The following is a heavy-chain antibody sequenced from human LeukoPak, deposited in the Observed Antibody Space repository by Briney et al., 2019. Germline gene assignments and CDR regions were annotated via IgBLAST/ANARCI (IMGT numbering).Heavy chain of an antibody. CDR2: IVVGSGNT. CDR1: GFTFTSSA. J-gene: IGHJ4*02. D-gene: IGHD2-15*01. V-gene: IGHV1-58*02. CDR3: AAAQGHCSGGSCYQPFDY. Sequence: ASVKASCNASGFTFTSSAMQWVRQARGQRLEWIGWIVVGSGNTNYAQKFQERVTITRDMSTSTAYMELSSLRSEDTAVYYCAAAQGHCSGGSCYQPFDYWGQGTLVTVSS.